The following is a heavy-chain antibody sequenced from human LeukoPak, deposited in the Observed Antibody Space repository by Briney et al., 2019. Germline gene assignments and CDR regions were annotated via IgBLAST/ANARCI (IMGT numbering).Heavy chain of an antibody. J-gene: IGHJ4*02. D-gene: IGHD2-8*01. Sequence: GASVKVSCKASGGTFSSYAISWVRQAPGQGLEWMGGIIPIFGTANYAQKFQGRVTITADESTSTAYMELSSLRSEDTAVYYCASEREAGCYDYWGQGTLVTVSS. CDR3: ASEREAGCYDY. CDR1: GGTFSSYA. CDR2: IIPIFGTA. V-gene: IGHV1-69*13.